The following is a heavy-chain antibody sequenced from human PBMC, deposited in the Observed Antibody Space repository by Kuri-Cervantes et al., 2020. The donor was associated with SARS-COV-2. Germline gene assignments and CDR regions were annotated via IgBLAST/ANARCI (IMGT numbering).Heavy chain of an antibody. V-gene: IGHV2-70*11. Sequence: SGPTLVKPTQTLTLTCTFSGFSLSTSGMCVSWIRQPPGKALEWLARIDWDDDKYYSTSLKTRLTISKDTSKNQVVLTMTNMDPVDTALYYCAKDETGYSSGWLFDYWGQGALVTVSS. CDR2: IDWDDDK. CDR1: GFSLSTSGMC. D-gene: IGHD6-19*01. J-gene: IGHJ4*02. CDR3: AKDETGYSSGWLFDY.